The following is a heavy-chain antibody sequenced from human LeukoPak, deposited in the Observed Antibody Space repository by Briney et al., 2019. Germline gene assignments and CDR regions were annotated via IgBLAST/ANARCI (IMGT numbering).Heavy chain of an antibody. V-gene: IGHV4-59*01. CDR2: IYYSGST. Sequence: SETLSLTCTVSGGSISSYYWSWIRQPPGKGLEWIGYIYYSGSTNYNPSLKSRVTISVDTSKNQFSLKLSSVTAADTAVYYCAGAYYYGSGIPEFPQAYWGQGSLVTVSS. CDR3: AGAYYYGSGIPEFPQAY. J-gene: IGHJ4*02. D-gene: IGHD3-10*01. CDR1: GGSISSYY.